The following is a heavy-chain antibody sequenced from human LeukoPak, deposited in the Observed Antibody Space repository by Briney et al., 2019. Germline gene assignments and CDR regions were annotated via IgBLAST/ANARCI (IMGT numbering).Heavy chain of an antibody. CDR2: IRSKGYGGTT. V-gene: IGHV3-49*04. CDR1: GFRFGDYG. Sequence: GGSLRLSCIASGFRFGDYGMSWVRQAPGKGLEWVGFIRSKGYGGTTENAASVKGRFSISRDDSKSIAYLQMNSLKTEYSCAYYCISVNGVLAASTDYFDYWGQGTLVTVSS. J-gene: IGHJ4*02. D-gene: IGHD6-6*01. CDR3: ISVNGVLAASTDYFDY.